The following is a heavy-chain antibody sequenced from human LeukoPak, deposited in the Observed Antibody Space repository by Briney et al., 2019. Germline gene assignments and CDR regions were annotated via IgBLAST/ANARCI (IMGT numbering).Heavy chain of an antibody. Sequence: PSDTQSLTCTLSGHPISICSDYWGRIRRPPGKGLVWHWSIYYSGTTYYNPSLKSRVTISVDTSKNQFSLKLSSVTAADTAVYYCASILLWFGEPNWFDPWGQGTLVTVSS. CDR2: IYYSGTT. V-gene: IGHV4-39*07. CDR1: GHPISICSDY. CDR3: ASILLWFGEPNWFDP. D-gene: IGHD3-10*01. J-gene: IGHJ5*02.